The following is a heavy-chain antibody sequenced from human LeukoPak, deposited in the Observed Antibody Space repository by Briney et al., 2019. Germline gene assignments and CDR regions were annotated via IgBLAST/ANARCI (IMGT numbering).Heavy chain of an antibody. CDR2: IYHSGST. Sequence: SGTLSLTCAVSGGSIGSSNWWSWVRQPPGKGLEWIGEIYHSGSTNYNPSLKSRVTISVDKSKNQFSLKLSSVTAADTAVYYCARSGRGSYYSGAFDIWGQGTMVTVSS. CDR1: GGSIGSSNW. V-gene: IGHV4-4*02. J-gene: IGHJ3*02. D-gene: IGHD1-26*01. CDR3: ARSGRGSYYSGAFDI.